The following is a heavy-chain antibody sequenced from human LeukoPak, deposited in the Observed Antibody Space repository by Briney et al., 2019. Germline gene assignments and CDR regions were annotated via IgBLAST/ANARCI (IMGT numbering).Heavy chain of an antibody. V-gene: IGHV4-30-4*01. J-gene: IGHJ5*01. CDR3: ARAAFCIGGDCFRPFDF. CDR2: IDYSGTT. CDR1: GGSITRDGYY. Sequence: SETLSLTCTVSGGSITRDGYYWSWIRQPPGKGLGWIGYIDYSGTTYYNPSLKSRIAMSVDTSNNQFSLEVISLTAADTAVYYCARAAFCIGGDCFRPFDFWGQGTLVTVSS. D-gene: IGHD2-21*02.